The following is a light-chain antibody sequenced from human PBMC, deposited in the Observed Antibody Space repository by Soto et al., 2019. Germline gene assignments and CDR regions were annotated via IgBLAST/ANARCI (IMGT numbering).Light chain of an antibody. Sequence: IGLTQSPGTLSLSPGERATLSCRASQSVSSSYLAWYQQKPGQAPRLLIYGASSRATGIPDMFSGSGSGTDFTLTISRLEPEDFAVYYCQQYGSSPRFTFGPGTKVDIK. CDR2: GAS. CDR1: QSVSSSY. V-gene: IGKV3-20*01. J-gene: IGKJ3*01. CDR3: QQYGSSPRFT.